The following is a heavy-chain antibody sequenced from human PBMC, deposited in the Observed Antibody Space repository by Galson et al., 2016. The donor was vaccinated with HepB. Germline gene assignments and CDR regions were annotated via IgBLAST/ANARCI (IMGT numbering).Heavy chain of an antibody. Sequence: SVKVSCKASGYTFTSHGITWVRQAPGQGLEWMGWISAYNGITNYAQKLQDRVTMTTDTSTSTAYMELRSLRSDDTAVYYCARVDSQDYYENSGCTYWGQGTLVTVSS. J-gene: IGHJ4*02. CDR1: GYTFTSHG. V-gene: IGHV1-18*04. D-gene: IGHD3-22*01. CDR2: ISAYNGIT. CDR3: ARVDSQDYYENSGCTY.